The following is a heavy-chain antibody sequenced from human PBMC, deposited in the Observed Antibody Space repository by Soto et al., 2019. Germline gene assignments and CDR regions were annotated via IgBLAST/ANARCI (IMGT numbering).Heavy chain of an antibody. J-gene: IGHJ4*02. CDR2: INHSGST. CDR1: GGSFSGYY. Sequence: SETLSLSCAVYGGSFSGYYWSWIRQPPGKGLEWIGEINHSGSTNYNPSLKSRVTISVDTSKNQFSLKLSSVTAADTAVYYCARGITIFGVVRDFDYWGQGTLVTVS. CDR3: ARGITIFGVVRDFDY. V-gene: IGHV4-34*01. D-gene: IGHD3-3*01.